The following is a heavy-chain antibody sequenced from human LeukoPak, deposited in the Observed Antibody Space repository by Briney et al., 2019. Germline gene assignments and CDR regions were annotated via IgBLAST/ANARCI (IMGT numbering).Heavy chain of an antibody. CDR1: GGSFSGYY. V-gene: IGHV4-34*01. D-gene: IGHD6-19*01. CDR2: INHSGDA. CDR3: ARGPSRWHQA. Sequence: SETLSLTCAVYGGSFSGYYWSWIRQPPGKGLEWIGEINHSGDATYNPSLKSRVTISVDTSKNQFSLKLSSVTAADTAVYYCARGPSRWHQAWGQGTRVTVSS. J-gene: IGHJ5*02.